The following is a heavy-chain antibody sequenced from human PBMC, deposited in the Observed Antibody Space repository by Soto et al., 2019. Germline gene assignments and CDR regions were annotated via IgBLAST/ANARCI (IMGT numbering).Heavy chain of an antibody. D-gene: IGHD6-13*01. CDR2: ISAYNGNT. CDR3: ARDAEEQLVLGWFDP. J-gene: IGHJ5*02. CDR1: GYTFTSYG. Sequence: ASVKVSCKASGYTFTSYGISWVRQAPGQGLEWMGWISAYNGNTNYAQKLQGRVTMTTDTSTSTAYMELRSLRSDDTAVYYCARDAEEQLVLGWFDPWGQGTLVTVSS. V-gene: IGHV1-18*01.